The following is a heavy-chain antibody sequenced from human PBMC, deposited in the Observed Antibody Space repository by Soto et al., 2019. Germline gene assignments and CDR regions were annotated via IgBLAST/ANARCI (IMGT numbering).Heavy chain of an antibody. CDR3: ARGYSLEAADRDYYYYYGMDV. V-gene: IGHV1-8*01. CDR1: GYTFTSYG. J-gene: IGHJ6*02. CDR2: MSAYSGNT. Sequence: ASVKVSCKASGYTFTSYGISWVRQAPGQGLEWMGWMSAYSGNTGYAQKFQGRVTMTGNTSISTAYMELSSLRSEDTAVYYCARGYSLEAADRDYYYYYGMDVWGQGTTVTVSS. D-gene: IGHD6-13*01.